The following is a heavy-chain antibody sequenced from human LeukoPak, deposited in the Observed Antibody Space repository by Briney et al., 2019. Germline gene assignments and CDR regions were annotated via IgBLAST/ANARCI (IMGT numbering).Heavy chain of an antibody. Sequence: SETLSLTCAVYGGSFSGYYWSWIRQPPGKGLEWIGEINHSGSTNYNPSLKSRVTISVDTSKNQFSLKLSSVTAADTAVYYCARGIYYGSGSYFFDYWGQGTLVTVSS. V-gene: IGHV4-34*01. CDR2: INHSGST. CDR3: ARGIYYGSGSYFFDY. J-gene: IGHJ4*02. CDR1: GGSFSGYY. D-gene: IGHD3-10*01.